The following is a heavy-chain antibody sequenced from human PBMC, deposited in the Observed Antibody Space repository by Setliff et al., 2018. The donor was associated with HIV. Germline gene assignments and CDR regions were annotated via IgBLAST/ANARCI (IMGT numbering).Heavy chain of an antibody. CDR2: ISAYNGHT. CDR1: GYSFSSYA. Sequence: AASVKVSCKASGYSFSSYAISWVRQAPGQGLEWMGWISAYNGHTNYAQKFQDRVTMTTDTSTNTAYMELSSLGSDDTAVYYCAKTSPKDGYSSDFWGQGTPVTVSS. V-gene: IGHV1-18*01. CDR3: AKTSPKDGYSSDF. D-gene: IGHD4-4*01. J-gene: IGHJ4*02.